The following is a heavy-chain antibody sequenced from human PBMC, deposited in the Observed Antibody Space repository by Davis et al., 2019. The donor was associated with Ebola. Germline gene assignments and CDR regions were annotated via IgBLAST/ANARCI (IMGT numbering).Heavy chain of an antibody. J-gene: IGHJ6*02. CDR1: GFTFSSYW. D-gene: IGHD6-13*01. CDR2: ISSSSSYI. V-gene: IGHV3-21*04. CDR3: AKVETSSSWFYYYYYGMDV. Sequence: GGSLRLSCAASGFTFSSYWMSWVRQAPGKGLEWVSSISSSSSYIYYADSVKGRFTISRDNSKNTLYLQMNSLRAEDTAVYYCAKVETSSSWFYYYYYGMDVWGQGTTVTVSS.